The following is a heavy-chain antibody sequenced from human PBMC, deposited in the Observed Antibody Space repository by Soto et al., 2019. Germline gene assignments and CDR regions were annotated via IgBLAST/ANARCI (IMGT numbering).Heavy chain of an antibody. V-gene: IGHV1-2*04. J-gene: IGHJ4*02. Sequence: GASVKVSCKASGYTFTGYYMHWVRQAPGRGLEWMGWINPNSGGTNYAQKFQGWVTMTRDTSISTAYMELSRLRSDDTAVYYCARARYSGYDPSFDYWGQGTLVTVSS. CDR3: ARARYSGYDPSFDY. D-gene: IGHD5-12*01. CDR1: GYTFTGYY. CDR2: INPNSGGT.